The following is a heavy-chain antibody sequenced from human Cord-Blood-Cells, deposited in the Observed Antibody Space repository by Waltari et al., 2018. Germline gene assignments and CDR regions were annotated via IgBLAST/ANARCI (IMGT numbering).Heavy chain of an antibody. CDR2: IYYSGST. V-gene: IGHV4-39*01. CDR1: GGSISHSSYY. J-gene: IGHJ3*02. Sequence: QMQLQESGPGLVKPSETLSLTCTVSGGSISHSSYYWGWIRQPPGKGLEWIGSIYYSGSTYYNPSLKSRVTISVDTSKNQFSLKLSSVTAADTAVYYCARRAVIAFDIWGQGTMVTVSS. D-gene: IGHD3-22*01. CDR3: ARRAVIAFDI.